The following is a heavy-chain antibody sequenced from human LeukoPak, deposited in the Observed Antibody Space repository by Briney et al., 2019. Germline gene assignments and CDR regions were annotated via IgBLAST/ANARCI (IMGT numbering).Heavy chain of an antibody. CDR2: IYHSGST. J-gene: IGHJ4*02. CDR3: ARGALRWDSGHTTNKLLYVGIDS. D-gene: IGHD3-10*01. Sequence: PSETLSLTCTVSGGSISSGTYYWAWIRQPPGRGLEWIGTIYHSGSTYYNPSLKTRVTISVDTSKNQFSLNLTPLTAADTAVYYCARGALRWDSGHTTNKLLYVGIDSWGQGALVTVSS. CDR1: GGSISSGTYY. V-gene: IGHV4-39*07.